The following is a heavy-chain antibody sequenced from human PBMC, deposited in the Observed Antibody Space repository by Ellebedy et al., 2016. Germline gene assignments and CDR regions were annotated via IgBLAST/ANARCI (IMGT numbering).Heavy chain of an antibody. CDR2: INPNSGGT. V-gene: IGHV1-2*02. D-gene: IGHD2-15*01. Sequence: ASVKVSXXASGYTFTGYYMHWVRQAPGQGLEWMGWINPNSGGTNYAQKFQGRVTMTRDTSISTAYMELSRLRSDDTAVYYCARSLGYCSGGSCYDWFDPWGQGTLVTVSS. J-gene: IGHJ5*02. CDR3: ARSLGYCSGGSCYDWFDP. CDR1: GYTFTGYY.